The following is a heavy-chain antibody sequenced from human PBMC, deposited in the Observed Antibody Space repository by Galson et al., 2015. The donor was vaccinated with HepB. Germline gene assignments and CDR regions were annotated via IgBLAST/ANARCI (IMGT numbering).Heavy chain of an antibody. CDR1: GFTFSSYG. CDR2: IRYDGSNK. J-gene: IGHJ5*02. CDR3: AKDATQWLVPSWFDP. V-gene: IGHV3-30*02. D-gene: IGHD6-19*01. Sequence: SLRLSCAASGFTFSSYGMHWVRQAPGKGLEWVAFIRYDGSNKYYADSVKGRFTISRDNSKNTLYLQMNSLRAEDTAVYYCAKDATQWLVPSWFDPWGQGTLVTVSS.